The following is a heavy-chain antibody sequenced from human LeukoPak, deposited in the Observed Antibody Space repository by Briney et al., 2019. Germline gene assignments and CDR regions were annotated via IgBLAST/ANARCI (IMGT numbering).Heavy chain of an antibody. D-gene: IGHD4-23*01. CDR2: IIPIFGTA. J-gene: IGHJ5*02. CDR3: ARSDYGGNSFDRFDP. V-gene: IGHV1-69*01. CDR1: GGTFSSYA. Sequence: ASVKVSCKASGGTFSSYAISWVRQAPGQGLEWMGGIIPIFGTANYAQKFQGRVTITADESTSTAYMELSSLRSEDTAVYYCARSDYGGNSFDRFDPWGQGTLVTVSS.